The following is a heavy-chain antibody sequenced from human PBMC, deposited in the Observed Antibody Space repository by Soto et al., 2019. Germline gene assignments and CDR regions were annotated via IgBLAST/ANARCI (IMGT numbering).Heavy chain of an antibody. D-gene: IGHD4-17*01. CDR1: GFTFSSYW. V-gene: IGHV3-74*01. J-gene: IGHJ1*01. CDR2: INSDGSST. Sequence: GGSLRLSCEASGFTFSSYWMHWVRQAPGKGLVWVSRINSDGSSTTYADSVKGRFTISRGNAKNTLYLQMNSLRAEDTAVYYCARDTPVTTSRYFHHWGQGTLVTVSS. CDR3: ARDTPVTTSRYFHH.